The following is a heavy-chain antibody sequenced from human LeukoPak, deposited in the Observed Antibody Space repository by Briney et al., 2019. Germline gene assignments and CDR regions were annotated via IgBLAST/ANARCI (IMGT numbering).Heavy chain of an antibody. D-gene: IGHD2-2*01. CDR1: GYTFTSYA. CDR2: INAGNGNT. J-gene: IGHJ6*02. CDR3: ARDQDIVVVPAAGDHYYYYYGMDV. Sequence: ASVKVSCKASGYTFTSYAMHWVRQAPGQRLEWMGWINAGNGNTKYSQKFQGRVTITRDTSASTAYMELSSLRSEDTAVYYCARDQDIVVVPAAGDHYYYYYGMDVWGQGTTVTVS. V-gene: IGHV1-3*01.